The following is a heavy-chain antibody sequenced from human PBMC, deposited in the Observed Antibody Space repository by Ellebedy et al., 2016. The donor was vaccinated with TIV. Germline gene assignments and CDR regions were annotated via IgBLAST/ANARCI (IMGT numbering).Heavy chain of an antibody. CDR2: ISAYNGNT. CDR3: ARVGPFYDATSGYVHY. J-gene: IGHJ4*02. CDR1: GYTFTSFG. D-gene: IGHD3-22*01. Sequence: ASVKVSCKASGYTFTSFGVTWVRQAPGQGREGMGWISAYNGNTNYVQKLQGRVTLTTDTSLNTAYMELRSLRSDDTAVYYCARVGPFYDATSGYVHYWGQGTLVTVSS. V-gene: IGHV1-18*04.